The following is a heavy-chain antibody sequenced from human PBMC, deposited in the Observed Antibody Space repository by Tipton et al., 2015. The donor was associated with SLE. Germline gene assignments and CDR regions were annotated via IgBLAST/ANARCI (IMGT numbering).Heavy chain of an antibody. D-gene: IGHD5/OR15-5a*01. CDR1: GGSFSGYY. Sequence: TLSLTCAVYGGSFSGYYWSWIRQSPGKGLEWIGEINSRGITNYNPSLKSRVSISLDTSKNQYSLKLTSVTAADTAVYFCARDRSSVSDWGQGTQVIVSP. CDR3: ARDRSSVSD. V-gene: IGHV4-34*09. CDR2: INSRGIT. J-gene: IGHJ4*02.